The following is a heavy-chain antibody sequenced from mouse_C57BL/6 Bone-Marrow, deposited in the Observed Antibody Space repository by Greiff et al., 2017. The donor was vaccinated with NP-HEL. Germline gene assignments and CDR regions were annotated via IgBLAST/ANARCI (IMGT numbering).Heavy chain of an antibody. D-gene: IGHD2-13*01. CDR3: ARWGDHYYAMDY. J-gene: IGHJ4*01. CDR2: IYPGSGST. V-gene: IGHV1-55*01. CDR1: GYTFTSYW. Sequence: QVQLQQPGAELVKPGASVKMSCKASGYTFTSYWITWVKQRPGQGLEWIGDIYPGSGSTNYNEKFKSKATLTVDTSSSTAYLQLSSLTSEDSAVYYCARWGDHYYAMDYWGQGTSVTVSS.